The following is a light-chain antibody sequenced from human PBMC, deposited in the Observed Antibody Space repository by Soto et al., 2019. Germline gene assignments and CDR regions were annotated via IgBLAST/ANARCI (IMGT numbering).Light chain of an antibody. V-gene: IGKV3-20*01. CDR3: QQYGRSSLT. J-gene: IGKJ4*01. Sequence: EIVLTQSPGTLSLSPGERATLSCRASQSVSSTYLAWYRQKPGQAPRLLIYGASSRATGIPDRFSGSGSGTDFTLTISRLEPEYFAVYYCQQYGRSSLTFGGGTKVEIK. CDR2: GAS. CDR1: QSVSSTY.